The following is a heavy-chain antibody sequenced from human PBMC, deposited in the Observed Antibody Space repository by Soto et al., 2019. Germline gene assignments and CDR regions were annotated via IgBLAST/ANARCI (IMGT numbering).Heavy chain of an antibody. CDR1: GGSFSGYY. Sequence: SETLSLTCAVYGGSFSGYYWSWIRQPPGKGLEWIGEINHSGSTNCNPSLKSRATMSVDTSKNQFSLKLRSVIVADTAVYHCARFVRSCSGTTCYTRADVWGQGTTVTVSS. CDR3: ARFVRSCSGTTCYTRADV. D-gene: IGHD2-2*02. CDR2: INHSGST. J-gene: IGHJ6*02. V-gene: IGHV4-34*01.